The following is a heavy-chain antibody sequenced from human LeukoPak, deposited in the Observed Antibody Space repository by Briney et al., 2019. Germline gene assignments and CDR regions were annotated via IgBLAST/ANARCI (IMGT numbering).Heavy chain of an antibody. J-gene: IGHJ5*02. CDR3: ARTYYDFWSGLKFDP. CDR2: ISSSSSYI. D-gene: IGHD3-3*01. V-gene: IGHV3-21*01. Sequence: GGSLRLSCAASGFTFSSYSMNWVRQAPGKGLEWVSSISSSSSYIYYADSVKGRFTISRDNAKNSLYLQMNSLRAEDTAVYYCARTYYDFWSGLKFDPWGQGTLVTASS. CDR1: GFTFSSYS.